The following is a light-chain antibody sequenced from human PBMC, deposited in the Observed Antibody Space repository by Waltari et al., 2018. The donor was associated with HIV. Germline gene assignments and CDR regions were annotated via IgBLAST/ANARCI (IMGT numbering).Light chain of an antibody. J-gene: IGKJ4*01. CDR2: ETS. CDR3: QRRGTWPLVT. Sequence: DIALTQSPATLSVSPGERAVLSCRASQRVSRHLAWYEQKSGQGPSLLIYETSTRAAGTPCRFMGSGSRTYFVLTISRVEPGDVAVYYGQRRGTWPLVTFGGGTKVE. CDR1: QRVSRH. V-gene: IGKV3-11*01.